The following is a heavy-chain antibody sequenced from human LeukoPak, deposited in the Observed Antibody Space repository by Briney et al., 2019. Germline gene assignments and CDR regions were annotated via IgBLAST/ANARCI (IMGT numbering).Heavy chain of an antibody. CDR2: IWYDGSNK. V-gene: IGHV3-33*01. CDR1: GFTFSSYG. Sequence: PGGSLRLSCAASGFTFSSYGMHWARQAPGKGLEWVAVIWYDGSNKYYADSVKGRFTISRDNSTNTLYLQMNSLRAEDTAVYYCARELRRGDYFDYWGQGTLVTVSS. CDR3: ARELRRGDYFDY. J-gene: IGHJ4*02. D-gene: IGHD3-10*01.